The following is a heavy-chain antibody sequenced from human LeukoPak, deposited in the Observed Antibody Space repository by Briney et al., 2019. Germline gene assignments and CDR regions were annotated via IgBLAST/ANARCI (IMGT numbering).Heavy chain of an antibody. D-gene: IGHD3-22*01. CDR3: AKLFYYDSSGYSY. CDR2: IRYDGSNK. CDR1: GFTFSSYG. Sequence: PGGSLRLSCAASGFTFSSYGMHWVRQAPGKGLEWVAFIRYDGSNKYYADSVKGRFTISRDNSKNTLYLQMNSLRAEDTAVYYCAKLFYYDSSGYSYWGQGTLVTVSS. V-gene: IGHV3-30*02. J-gene: IGHJ4*02.